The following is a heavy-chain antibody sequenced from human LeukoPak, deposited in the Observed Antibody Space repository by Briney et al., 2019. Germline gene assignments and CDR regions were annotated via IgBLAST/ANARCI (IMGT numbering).Heavy chain of an antibody. Sequence: RASVKVSCKASGYTFTSYAISWVRQAPGQGLEWMGGIIPIFGTANYAQKFQGRVTITADESTSTAYMELSSLRSEDTAVYYCARVSSIAARRGCNFDYWGQGTLVTVSS. CDR3: ARVSSIAARRGCNFDY. CDR2: IIPIFGTA. J-gene: IGHJ4*02. D-gene: IGHD6-6*01. CDR1: GYTFTSYA. V-gene: IGHV1-69*13.